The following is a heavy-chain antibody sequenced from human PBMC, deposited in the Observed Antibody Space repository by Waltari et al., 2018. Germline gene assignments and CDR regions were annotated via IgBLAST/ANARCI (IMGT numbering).Heavy chain of an antibody. CDR3: ARGGWGAVDY. D-gene: IGHD7-27*01. Sequence: EVQLVESGGGLVQPGGSLRLSCAASGFTFSDHWIHWVRQAPGKGLVWVSYMNHDGRRTAYADSVKGRFTISRDNARNTLYLQMNSLRVEDTAVYYCARGGWGAVDYWGQGSLVTVSS. CDR2: MNHDGRRT. CDR1: GFTFSDHW. J-gene: IGHJ4*02. V-gene: IGHV3-74*01.